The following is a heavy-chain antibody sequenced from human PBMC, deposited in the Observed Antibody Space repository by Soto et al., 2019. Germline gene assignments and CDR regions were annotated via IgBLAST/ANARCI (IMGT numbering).Heavy chain of an antibody. CDR2: IVVGSGNT. J-gene: IGHJ5*02. Sequence: ASVKVSCKASGFTFTSSAVQWVRQARGQRLEWIGWIVVGSGNTSYAQKFQGRVTMTRDTSTSTVYMELSSLRSEDTAVYYCARGQEHIAARAYNWFDPWGQGTLVTVSS. CDR3: ARGQEHIAARAYNWFDP. D-gene: IGHD6-6*01. CDR1: GFTFTSSA. V-gene: IGHV1-58*01.